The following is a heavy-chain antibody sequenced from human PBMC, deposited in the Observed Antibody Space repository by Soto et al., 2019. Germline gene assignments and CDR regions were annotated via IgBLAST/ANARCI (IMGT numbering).Heavy chain of an antibody. Sequence: ASVKVSCKASGYTFTSYAMHWVRQAPGQRLEWMGWINAGNGNIKYSQKFQGRVTITRDTSASTAYMELSSLRSEDTAVYYCARVSKLLWFGALHYFDYWGQGTLVTVSS. J-gene: IGHJ4*02. D-gene: IGHD3-10*01. CDR2: INAGNGNI. CDR1: GYTFTSYA. CDR3: ARVSKLLWFGALHYFDY. V-gene: IGHV1-3*01.